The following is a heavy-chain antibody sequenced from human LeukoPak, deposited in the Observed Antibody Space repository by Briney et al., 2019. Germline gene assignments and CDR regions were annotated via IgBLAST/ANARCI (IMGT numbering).Heavy chain of an antibody. CDR2: INHSGST. V-gene: IGHV4-34*01. CDR3: ARDKGSGWYGSGSAFDI. J-gene: IGHJ3*02. Sequence: SETLSLTCAVYGGSFSGYYWSWIRQPPGKGLEWIGEINHSGSTNYNPSLKSRVTISVDTSKNQFSLKLTSVTAADTAVYYCARDKGSGWYGSGSAFDIWGQGTMVTVSS. CDR1: GGSFSGYY. D-gene: IGHD6-19*01.